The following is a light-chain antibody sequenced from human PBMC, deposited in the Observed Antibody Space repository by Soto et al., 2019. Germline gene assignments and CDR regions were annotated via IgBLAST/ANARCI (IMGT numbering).Light chain of an antibody. Sequence: QSVLTQPASVSGSPGQSITISCTGTSSDVGGYNYVSWYQQHPGKAPKLMIYEVSNRPSGVSNRFSGSKSGNTASLTISGLQAEYEADYYCRSYTSSTTLVFGIGTKLTVL. CDR2: EVS. J-gene: IGLJ1*01. V-gene: IGLV2-14*01. CDR3: RSYTSSTTLV. CDR1: SSDVGGYNY.